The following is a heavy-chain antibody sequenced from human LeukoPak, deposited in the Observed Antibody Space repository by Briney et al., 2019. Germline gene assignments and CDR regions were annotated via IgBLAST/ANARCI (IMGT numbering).Heavy chain of an antibody. D-gene: IGHD2-2*01. CDR3: ARDEDIVVVPAAPDY. CDR2: ISYDGSNK. J-gene: IGHJ4*02. V-gene: IGHV3-30*04. Sequence: GGSLRLSCAASGFTFSSYAMHWVRQAPGKGLEWVAVISYDGSNKYYADSVKGRFTISRDNSKNTLYLQLNSLRAEDTAVYYCARDEDIVVVPAAPDYWGQGTLVTVSS. CDR1: GFTFSSYA.